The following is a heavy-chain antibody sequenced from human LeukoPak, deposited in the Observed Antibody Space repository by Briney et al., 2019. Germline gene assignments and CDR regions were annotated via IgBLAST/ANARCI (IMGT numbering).Heavy chain of an antibody. V-gene: IGHV1-2*02. CDR1: GYTFTDDY. D-gene: IGHD5-18*01. CDR3: ARRTREYSHDAFDI. CDR2: INPNSRGT. J-gene: IGHJ3*02. Sequence: VASVKVSCKASGYTFTDDYMHWVRQAPGQGLEWMGWINPNSRGTDSAQKFQGRFSMTRDTSISTAYMELSRLRSDDTAVYYCARRTREYSHDAFDIWGQGTMVTVSS.